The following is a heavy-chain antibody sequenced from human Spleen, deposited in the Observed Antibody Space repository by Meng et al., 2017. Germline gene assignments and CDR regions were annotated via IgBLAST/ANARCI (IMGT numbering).Heavy chain of an antibody. CDR1: GYPFTSYD. J-gene: IGHJ5*02. D-gene: IGHD3-10*01. CDR3: ARGDTGGNWFDP. V-gene: IGHV1-8*03. Sequence: QVHLVRSGVGVERPGASVKVSCKASGYPFTSYDINGVRQSTGQGLEWMGWMNPNSGNTGYAQKFQGRVTITRNTSISTAYMELNSLRFEDTAVYYCARGDTGGNWFDPWGQGTLVTVSS. CDR2: MNPNSGNT.